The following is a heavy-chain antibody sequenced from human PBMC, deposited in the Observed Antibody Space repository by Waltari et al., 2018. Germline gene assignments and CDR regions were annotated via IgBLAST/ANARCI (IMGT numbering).Heavy chain of an antibody. Sequence: QVQLVQSGAEVKKPGSSVKVSCKASGGTFSSYAISWVRQAPGQGLEWMGGIIPIFGTANSAQKFQGRVTITADESTSTAYRELGSLRSEDTAGYYCARVGVALYSFDYWGQGTLVTVSS. D-gene: IGHD2-15*01. V-gene: IGHV1-69*13. J-gene: IGHJ4*02. CDR2: IIPIFGTA. CDR3: ARVGVALYSFDY. CDR1: GGTFSSYA.